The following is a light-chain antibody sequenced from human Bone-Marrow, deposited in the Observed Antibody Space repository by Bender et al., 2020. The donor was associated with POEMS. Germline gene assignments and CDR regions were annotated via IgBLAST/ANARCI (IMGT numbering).Light chain of an antibody. Sequence: QTALTQPASVSGSPGQSITISCTGASSDVGTYNLVSWYQQHPGEAPKLIIYEVSKRPSGVSNRFSGYKSDNTASLTISGLQAEDEADYYCQSYDSSLSGWVFGGGTKVTVL. CDR3: QSYDSSLSGWV. CDR1: SSDVGTYNL. V-gene: IGLV2-23*02. J-gene: IGLJ3*02. CDR2: EVS.